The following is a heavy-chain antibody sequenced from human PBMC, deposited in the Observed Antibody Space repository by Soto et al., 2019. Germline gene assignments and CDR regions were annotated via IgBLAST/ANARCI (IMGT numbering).Heavy chain of an antibody. V-gene: IGHV1-18*01. D-gene: IGHD3-22*01. CDR1: GYRFTSYG. J-gene: IGHJ6*02. CDR2: ISAYDGNT. CDR3: ARGGYYDSSGSRNYYYYGMNV. Sequence: QAQLVQSGAEVKRPGASVKVSCRASGYRFTSYGINWVRQAPGQGLEWLGWISAYDGNTNYAQILQGRVSMTTDTSENTAYMELRSLRADDPAMYYCARGGYYDSSGSRNYYYYGMNVWGQGTTVTVSS.